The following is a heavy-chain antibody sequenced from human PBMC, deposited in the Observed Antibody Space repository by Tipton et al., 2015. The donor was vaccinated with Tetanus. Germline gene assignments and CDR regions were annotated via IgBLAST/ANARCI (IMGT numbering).Heavy chain of an antibody. J-gene: IGHJ6*02. D-gene: IGHD6-19*01. Sequence: SLRLSCAASGFTFSSYAMHWVRQAPGKGLEWVAVISYDGSNKYYADSVKGRFTISRDNSKNTLYLQMNSLRAEDTAVYYCAREIAVAGTYYYYGMDVWGQGTTVTVSS. CDR2: ISYDGSNK. CDR3: AREIAVAGTYYYYGMDV. V-gene: IGHV3-30-3*01. CDR1: GFTFSSYA.